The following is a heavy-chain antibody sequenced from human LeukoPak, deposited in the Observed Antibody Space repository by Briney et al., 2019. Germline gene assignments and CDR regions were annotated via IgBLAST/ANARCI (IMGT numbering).Heavy chain of an antibody. D-gene: IGHD1-1*01. Sequence: TSETLSLTCTVSGGSISSGGYYWSWIRQHPGKGLEWIGYIYYSGSTYYNPSLKSRVTISVDTSKNQFSLKLSSVTAADTAVYYCAGGTGTLGEVDYWGQGTLVTVSS. V-gene: IGHV4-31*03. J-gene: IGHJ4*02. CDR3: AGGTGTLGEVDY. CDR2: IYYSGST. CDR1: GGSISSGGYY.